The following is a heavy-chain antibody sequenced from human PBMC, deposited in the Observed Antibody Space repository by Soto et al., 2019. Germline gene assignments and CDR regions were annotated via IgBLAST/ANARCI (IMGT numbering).Heavy chain of an antibody. CDR2: IYSGGTT. CDR1: RFAVSDNY. V-gene: IGHV3-66*01. D-gene: IGHD5-12*01. J-gene: IGHJ4*02. Sequence: EVHLVESGGGLVQPGGSLRLSCAASRFAVSDNYMSWVRQAPGKGLEFVSLIYSGGTTSYADSVKGRFTISRDNSKNTQYLQMNNLRTEDTAVYYCATRTITLPHWGQGTLVTVSS. CDR3: ATRTITLPH.